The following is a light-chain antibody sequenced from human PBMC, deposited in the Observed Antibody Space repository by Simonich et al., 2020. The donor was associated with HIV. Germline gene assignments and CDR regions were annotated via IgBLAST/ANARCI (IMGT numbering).Light chain of an antibody. CDR2: AAS. V-gene: IGKV1-39*01. J-gene: IGKJ4*01. CDR1: QSITNY. Sequence: DIQMTQSPSSLSASVGDRVTITCRASQSITNYLNWFQQKPGKAPRLLIYAASSLQGGVPSRFSGSGSGTDFTLSISSLQPEDFATYYCQQSYNTLLTFGGGTKVEIK. CDR3: QQSYNTLLT.